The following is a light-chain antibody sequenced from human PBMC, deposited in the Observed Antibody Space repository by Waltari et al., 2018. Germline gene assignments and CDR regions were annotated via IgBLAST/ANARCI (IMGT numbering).Light chain of an antibody. V-gene: IGKV4-1*01. CDR3: QQYYSVWAT. J-gene: IGKJ4*01. CDR1: QSVLYSSNNKNY. CDR2: WAS. Sequence: DIVMTQSPDSLAVSLGERATINCKSSQSVLYSSNNKNYLAWYQQKPGQPPKLLIYWASTRESGVPDRFSGSGSGTDFTLTISSLQAEDVAVYYCQQYYSVWATFGGGTKVEIK.